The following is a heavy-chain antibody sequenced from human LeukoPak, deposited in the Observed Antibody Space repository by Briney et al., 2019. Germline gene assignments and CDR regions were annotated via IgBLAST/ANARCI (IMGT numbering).Heavy chain of an antibody. Sequence: GASVKVSCKASGYTFDSYGISWVRQAPGQGLEWMGWISAYKGDTDYAQMLQGKVTMTTDTSTSTAYMELRSLRSDDTAVYYCGRDPIGYSYGAQIDYWGQGTLVTVSS. J-gene: IGHJ4*02. D-gene: IGHD5-18*01. V-gene: IGHV1-18*01. CDR2: ISAYKGDT. CDR3: GRDPIGYSYGAQIDY. CDR1: GYTFDSYG.